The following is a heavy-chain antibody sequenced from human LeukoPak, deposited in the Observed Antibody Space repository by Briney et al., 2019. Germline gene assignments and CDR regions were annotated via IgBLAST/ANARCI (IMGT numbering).Heavy chain of an antibody. J-gene: IGHJ4*02. D-gene: IGHD3-22*01. V-gene: IGHV3-48*04. CDR3: ARQSPGNSGYYYFDS. Sequence: GGSLRLSCAASGFIFSTYNLIWVRQAPGKGLERISYITSYGSTLYYADSVKGRFTISRDNAKNSLYLQMNSLRAEDTAVYYCARQSPGNSGYYYFDSWGQGTLVTVSS. CDR2: ITSYGSTL. CDR1: GFIFSTYN.